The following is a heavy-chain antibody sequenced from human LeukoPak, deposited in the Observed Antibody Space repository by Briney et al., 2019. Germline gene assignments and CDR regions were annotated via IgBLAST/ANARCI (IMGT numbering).Heavy chain of an antibody. CDR2: IYSGGST. Sequence: PGGSLRLSCAASGFTVSSNYMSWVRQAPGKGLEWVSVIYSGGSTYYADSVKGRFTISRDNSKNTLYHQMNSLRAEDTAVYYCAREGYSYGFDYWGQGTLVTVSS. V-gene: IGHV3-66*01. J-gene: IGHJ4*02. D-gene: IGHD5-18*01. CDR1: GFTVSSNY. CDR3: AREGYSYGFDY.